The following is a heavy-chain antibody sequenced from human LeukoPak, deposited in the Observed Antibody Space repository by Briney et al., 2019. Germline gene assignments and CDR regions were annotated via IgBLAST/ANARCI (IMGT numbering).Heavy chain of an antibody. V-gene: IGHV4-59*08. CDR3: ATIAGRSSY. Sequence: SETLSLTCTVSGGSMSAYYWTWFRQPPGRGLEWIGYIYYSGSTNYNPSLKSRLTLSVETSKNQFSLRLSSVNAADTAVYYCATIAGRSSYWGQGTLVTVSS. J-gene: IGHJ4*02. CDR2: IYYSGST. D-gene: IGHD6-6*01. CDR1: GGSMSAYY.